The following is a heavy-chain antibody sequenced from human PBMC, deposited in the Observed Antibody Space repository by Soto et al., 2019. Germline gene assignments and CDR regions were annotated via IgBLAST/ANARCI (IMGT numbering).Heavy chain of an antibody. D-gene: IGHD7-27*01. CDR2: IWYDGSNK. V-gene: IGHV3-33*01. CDR3: ARGCRRSLTYYYYGMDV. J-gene: IGHJ6*02. Sequence: QVQLVESGGGVVQPGRSLRLSCAASGFTFSSYGMHWVRQAPGKGLEWGAVIWYDGSNKHYADSVKGQVSISRDNSKNTLYLHVYSLRADDTAVYYCARGCRRSLTYYYYGMDVWGQGTTVTVSS. CDR1: GFTFSSYG.